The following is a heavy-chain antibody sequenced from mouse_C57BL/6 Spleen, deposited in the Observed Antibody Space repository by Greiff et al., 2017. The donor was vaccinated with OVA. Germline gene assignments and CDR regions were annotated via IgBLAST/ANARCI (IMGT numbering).Heavy chain of an antibody. CDR1: GYTFTSYW. D-gene: IGHD3-2*02. CDR2: IDPSDSYT. J-gene: IGHJ2*01. V-gene: IGHV1-50*01. Sequence: QVQLQQPGAELVKPGASVKLSCKASGYTFTSYWMQWVKQRPGQGLEWIGEIDPSDSYTNYNQKFKGKATLTVDTSSSTAYMQLSSLTSEDSAVYYCARGQLRLRRYFDSWGEGTTLTVSS. CDR3: ARGQLRLRRYFDS.